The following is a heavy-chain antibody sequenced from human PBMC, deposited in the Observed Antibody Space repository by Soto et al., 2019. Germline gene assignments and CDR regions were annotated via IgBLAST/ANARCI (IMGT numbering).Heavy chain of an antibody. V-gene: IGHV4-34*01. Sequence: QVQLQQWGAGLLKPSETLSLTCAVYGGSFSGYYWSWIRQPPGKGLEWIGEINHNGSTNYNPSLKSRVTISVDTSKNQFSLKLSSVTAADTAVYYCAREGYYDSSGYYLPDYWGQGTLVTVSS. CDR3: AREGYYDSSGYYLPDY. CDR2: INHNGST. CDR1: GGSFSGYY. J-gene: IGHJ4*02. D-gene: IGHD3-22*01.